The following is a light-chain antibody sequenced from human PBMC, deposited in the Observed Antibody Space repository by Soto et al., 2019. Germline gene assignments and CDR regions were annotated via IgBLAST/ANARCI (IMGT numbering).Light chain of an antibody. J-gene: IGKJ2*01. Sequence: VLTQSPATLSVSPGERATLSCRTSQIIGTNLAWYQQKPGQAPRLLIYGAFIRAPGFPVRFRGTGSGSEFTLTISSLQSEDGALYYCQQYDKWPYTFGQGTKVDIK. CDR1: QIIGTN. CDR3: QQYDKWPYT. CDR2: GAF. V-gene: IGKV3-15*01.